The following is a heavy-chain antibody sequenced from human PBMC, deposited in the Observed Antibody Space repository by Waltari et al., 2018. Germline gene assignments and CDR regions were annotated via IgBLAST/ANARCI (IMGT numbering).Heavy chain of an antibody. Sequence: QVQLVESGGGVVQPGGSLRLSCAASGFTFSSYGMHWVRQAPGKGLEWVAFIRYDGSNKYYAEAVKGRFTISIDNSKKTLYLQMNSLRAEDTAVYYCAKDEYSSSWPDYWGQGTLVTVSS. J-gene: IGHJ4*02. CDR2: IRYDGSNK. D-gene: IGHD6-13*01. CDR1: GFTFSSYG. CDR3: AKDEYSSSWPDY. V-gene: IGHV3-30*02.